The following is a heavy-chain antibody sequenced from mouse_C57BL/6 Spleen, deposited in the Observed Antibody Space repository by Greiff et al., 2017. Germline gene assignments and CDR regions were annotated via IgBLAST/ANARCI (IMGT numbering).Heavy chain of an antibody. J-gene: IGHJ2*01. CDR2: IWPGGGT. CDR3: ARNYDYNFDY. V-gene: IGHV2-9-1*01. CDR1: GFSLTSSA. D-gene: IGHD2-4*01. Sequence: VQGVESGPGLVAPSQSLSITCTVSGFSLTSSAISWVRQPPGKGLEWLGVIWPGGGTNYNSALKSRLSISKDNSKSQVFLKMNSLQTDDTARYYCARNYDYNFDYWGQGTTLTVSS.